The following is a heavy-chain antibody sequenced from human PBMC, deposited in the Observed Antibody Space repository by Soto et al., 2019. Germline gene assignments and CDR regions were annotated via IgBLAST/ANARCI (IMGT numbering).Heavy chain of an antibody. V-gene: IGHV3-74*01. J-gene: IGHJ6*02. CDR2: IYGDGSIT. Sequence: EVQLVESGGGLVQPGGSLRLSCIASGFTFSNSWMHWVRQAPGKGLVWVSHIYGDGSITAYADSVKGRFTISRDNAKNTLYLQMNSLRVEDTAVYFCATDGSYAQHVWGQVTTVTVSS. CDR1: GFTFSNSW. CDR3: ATDGSYAQHV. D-gene: IGHD2-2*01.